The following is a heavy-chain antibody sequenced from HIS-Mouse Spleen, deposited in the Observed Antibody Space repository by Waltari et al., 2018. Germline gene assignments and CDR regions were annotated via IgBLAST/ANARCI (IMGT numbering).Heavy chain of an antibody. V-gene: IGHV3-30*18. CDR2: ISYDGSNK. D-gene: IGHD6-19*01. Sequence: QVQLVESGGGVGQRGGSGSLGRAAAGFSFSSEGVPGGRQAPGKGRGWVAVISYDGSNKSYADSVKGRFTISRDNSKNTLYLQMNSLRAEDTAVYYCAKASSGWLDYWGQGTLVTVAS. CDR3: AKASSGWLDY. J-gene: IGHJ4*02. CDR1: GFSFSSEG.